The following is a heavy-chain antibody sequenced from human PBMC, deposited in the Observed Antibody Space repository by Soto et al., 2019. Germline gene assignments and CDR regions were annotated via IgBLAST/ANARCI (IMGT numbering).Heavy chain of an antibody. CDR2: IWYDGSNK. D-gene: IGHD4-4*01. CDR1: GFIFSSYG. V-gene: IGHV3-33*01. CDR3: AREPYSNYVMDV. J-gene: IGHJ6*02. Sequence: QVQLVESGGGVVPPGGSLRLSCVASGFIFSSYGMYWVRQAPGKGLEWVGVIWYDGSNKYYGDSVKGRFTISRDSSKNTLYLQMSSLRAEDTAVYYCAREPYSNYVMDVWGQGTTVTVSS.